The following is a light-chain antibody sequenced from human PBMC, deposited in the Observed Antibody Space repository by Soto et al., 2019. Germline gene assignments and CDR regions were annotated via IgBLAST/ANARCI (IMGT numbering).Light chain of an antibody. J-gene: IGLJ1*01. V-gene: IGLV2-23*01. CDR3: CAYAGSLRV. CDR2: EGS. Sequence: QSALTQPASVSGSPGQSITISCTGTRSDVGSYNLVSWYQHLPGRAPKLMIYEGSKRPSGVSNRFSGSKAGNTASLTISGLQADDEADYYCCAYAGSLRVFGTGTKLTVL. CDR1: RSDVGSYNL.